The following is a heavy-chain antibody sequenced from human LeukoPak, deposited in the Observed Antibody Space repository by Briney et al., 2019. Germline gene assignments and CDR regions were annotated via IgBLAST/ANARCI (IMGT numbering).Heavy chain of an antibody. J-gene: IGHJ4*02. CDR3: AKDGPLYSSYDYFDY. D-gene: IGHD5-12*01. Sequence: PGGSLRLSCAASGFTFDDYAMHWVRQAPGKGLEWVSGISWNSGSIGYADSVKGRFTISRDNAKNSLYLQMNSLRAEDTALYYCAKDGPLYSSYDYFDYWGQGTLVTVSS. CDR1: GFTFDDYA. CDR2: ISWNSGSI. V-gene: IGHV3-9*01.